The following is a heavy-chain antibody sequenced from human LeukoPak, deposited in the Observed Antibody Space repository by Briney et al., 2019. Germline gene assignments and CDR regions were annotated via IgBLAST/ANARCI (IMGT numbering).Heavy chain of an antibody. D-gene: IGHD6-13*01. CDR3: VKTARSKRWSGDFDS. Sequence: GGSLRLSCAASGFTFDSHVMMWVREAPGKGLEWVSDITCYGASTEYADSAKGRFTISRDNAKNSLYPQMSSLRTEDTALYYCVKTARSKRWSGDFDSWGQGTRVTVS. CDR1: GFTFDSHV. V-gene: IGHV3-20*04. J-gene: IGHJ4*02. CDR2: ITCYGAST.